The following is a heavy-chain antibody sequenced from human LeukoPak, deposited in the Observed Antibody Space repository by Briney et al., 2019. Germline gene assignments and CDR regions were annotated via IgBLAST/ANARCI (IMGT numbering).Heavy chain of an antibody. D-gene: IGHD3-10*01. Sequence: ASVKVSFKASGYTITSYDINLVRQATGQGLEWMGWMNPNSGNTGYAQKFQGRVTMTRNTSISTAYMELSSLRSEDTAVYYCARCIGELYYYYYMDVWGKGTTVTISS. V-gene: IGHV1-8*01. CDR1: GYTITSYD. CDR3: ARCIGELYYYYYMDV. J-gene: IGHJ6*03. CDR2: MNPNSGNT.